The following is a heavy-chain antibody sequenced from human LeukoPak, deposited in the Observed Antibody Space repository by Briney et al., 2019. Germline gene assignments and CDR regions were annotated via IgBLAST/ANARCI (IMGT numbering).Heavy chain of an antibody. Sequence: ASVKVSCKASGYTFTTIAISWVRQAPGQGLEWMGWISAHNGHSIYAQNLQGKVTMTTDTSTNTAYMELNSLTSDDTAVYYCARGDGAFDIWGQGTLVTVSS. CDR3: ARGDGAFDI. J-gene: IGHJ3*02. D-gene: IGHD5-24*01. CDR1: GYTFTTIA. V-gene: IGHV1-18*04. CDR2: ISAHNGHS.